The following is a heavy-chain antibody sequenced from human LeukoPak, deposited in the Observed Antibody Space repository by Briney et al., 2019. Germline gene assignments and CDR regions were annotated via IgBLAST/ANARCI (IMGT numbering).Heavy chain of an antibody. CDR2: INHSGST. CDR3: ARGWGYCSSTSCYKGFDP. J-gene: IGHJ5*02. D-gene: IGHD2-2*02. CDR1: GGSFSGYY. Sequence: SETLSLTCAVYGGSFSGYYWSWIRQPPGKGLEWIGEINHSGSTNYNPPLKSRVTISVDTSKNQFSLKLSSVTAADTAVYYCARGWGYCSSTSCYKGFDPWGQGTLVTVSS. V-gene: IGHV4-34*01.